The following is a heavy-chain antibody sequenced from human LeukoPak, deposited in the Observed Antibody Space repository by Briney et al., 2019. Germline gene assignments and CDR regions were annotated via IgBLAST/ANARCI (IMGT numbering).Heavy chain of an antibody. D-gene: IGHD2-2*01. Sequence: KTGGSLRLSCAASGFTFSSYAMSWVRQAPGKGLEWVGRIKSKTDGGTTDYAAPVKGRFTISRDDSKNTLYLQMNSLKTEDTAVYYCTTELICSSTSCWGYWGQGTLVTVSS. CDR3: TTELICSSTSCWGY. V-gene: IGHV3-15*01. J-gene: IGHJ4*02. CDR1: GFTFSSYA. CDR2: IKSKTDGGTT.